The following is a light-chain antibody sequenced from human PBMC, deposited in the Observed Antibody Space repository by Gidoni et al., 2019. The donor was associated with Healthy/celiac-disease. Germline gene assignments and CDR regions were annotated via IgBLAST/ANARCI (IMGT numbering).Light chain of an antibody. Sequence: DIVMTQSPDSLAVSLGERATINFKSSQSVLYSSNNKNYLAWYQQKPGQPPKLLIYWASTRESGVPDRFSGSGSGTDFTLTISSLQAEDVAVYYCQQYYSTPLTFXGXTKVEIK. CDR3: QQYYSTPLT. V-gene: IGKV4-1*01. CDR2: WAS. J-gene: IGKJ4*01. CDR1: QSVLYSSNNKNY.